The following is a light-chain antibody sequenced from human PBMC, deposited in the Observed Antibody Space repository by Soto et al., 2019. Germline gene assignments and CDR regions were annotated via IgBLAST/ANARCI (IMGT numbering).Light chain of an antibody. Sequence: EIVLTQSPGTLSLSPGERATLSCRASQSVSSSLAWYQQKHGQPPRILIYGASTRATGIPARFSGSGSGTEFTLTISRLRSEDFEVYYCQQRSNSPFTFGQGTRLEIK. CDR1: QSVSSS. CDR2: GAS. V-gene: IGKV3-15*01. J-gene: IGKJ5*01. CDR3: QQRSNSPFT.